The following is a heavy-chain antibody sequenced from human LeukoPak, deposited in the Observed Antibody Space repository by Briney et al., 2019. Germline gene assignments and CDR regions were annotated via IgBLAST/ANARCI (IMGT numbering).Heavy chain of an antibody. CDR1: GFTFSSYN. Sequence: GESLRLSCAASGFTFSSYNMNWVRQTPGKGLEWVSSISSSSSFIYYADSVKGRFTISRDNAENSLFLQMDSLRAEDTALYYCARDSERRDGFSLYFFDYWGRGTLVTVSS. CDR2: ISSSSSFI. V-gene: IGHV3-21*01. D-gene: IGHD5-24*01. CDR3: ARDSERRDGFSLYFFDY. J-gene: IGHJ4*02.